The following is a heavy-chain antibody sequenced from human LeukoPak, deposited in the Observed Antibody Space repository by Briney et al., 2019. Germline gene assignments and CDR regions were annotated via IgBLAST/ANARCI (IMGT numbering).Heavy chain of an antibody. J-gene: IGHJ4*02. CDR2: INPNSGGT. V-gene: IGHV1-2*02. D-gene: IGHD6-19*01. CDR1: GYTFTGYY. CDR3: AREMAWQWLVFDY. Sequence: ASVKVSCKASGYTFTGYYMHWVRQAPGQGLEWMGWINPNSGGTNYAQKFQGRVTMTRDTSISTAYMELSRLRSDDTAVYYCAREMAWQWLVFDYWGQGTLVTVSS.